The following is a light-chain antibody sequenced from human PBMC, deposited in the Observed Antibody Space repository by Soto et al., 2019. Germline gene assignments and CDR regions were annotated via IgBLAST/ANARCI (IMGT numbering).Light chain of an antibody. CDR3: QHSYVTPWT. Sequence: DIHVTQSPSSLSASVGDRVTITCRASQFIDDFLNWFQQRPGKAPKLLIYAASSLQSGVPSRFSGSASGTDFTLTITNLQPEDFATYYCQHSYVTPWTFGQGTKVEIK. V-gene: IGKV1-39*01. J-gene: IGKJ1*01. CDR1: QFIDDF. CDR2: AAS.